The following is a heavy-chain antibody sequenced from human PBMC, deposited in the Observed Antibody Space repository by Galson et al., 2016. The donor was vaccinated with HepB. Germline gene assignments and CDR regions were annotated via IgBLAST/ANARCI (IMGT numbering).Heavy chain of an antibody. CDR3: ARDDETYGDPDF. CDR1: GFTFSNYW. CDR2: INTDGSET. J-gene: IGHJ4*02. Sequence: SLRLSCAASGFTFSNYWMSWVRQAPGKGLVWVSRINTDGSETNYADSVKGRFTISRDNAKKSLFLQMNSLRVEDTAVYYCARDDETYGDPDFWGQGTLVTVSS. V-gene: IGHV3-74*01. D-gene: IGHD4-17*01.